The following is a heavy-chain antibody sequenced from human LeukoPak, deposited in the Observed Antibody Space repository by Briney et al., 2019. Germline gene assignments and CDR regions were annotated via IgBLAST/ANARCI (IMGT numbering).Heavy chain of an antibody. D-gene: IGHD2-15*01. CDR3: ARDCSGGSCFGDY. J-gene: IGHJ4*02. V-gene: IGHV3-7*01. CDR1: GFTFSSYW. CDR2: INHNGNVN. Sequence: SGGSLRLSCAASGFTFSSYWMNWARQAPGKGLEWVASINHNGNVNYYVDSVKGRFTISRDNAKNSLYLQMSNLRAEDTAVYYCARDCSGGSCFGDYWGQGTLVTVSS.